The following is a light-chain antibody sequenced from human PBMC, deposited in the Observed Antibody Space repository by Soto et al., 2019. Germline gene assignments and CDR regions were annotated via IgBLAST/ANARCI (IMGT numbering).Light chain of an antibody. CDR3: QQYGNSPPFT. CDR1: QSVSSSY. V-gene: IGKV3-20*01. J-gene: IGKJ2*01. CDR2: GAS. Sequence: EIVLTQSPGTLSLSPGERATLSCRASQSVSSSYLAWYKQKPGQAPRLLIYGASSRATGIPDRFSGSGSGPDFTLTINRLEPEDFAVYFCQQYGNSPPFTFGQGTKVEIK.